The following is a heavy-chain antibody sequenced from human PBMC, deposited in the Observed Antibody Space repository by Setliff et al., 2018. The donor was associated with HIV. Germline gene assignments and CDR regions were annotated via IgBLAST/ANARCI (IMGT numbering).Heavy chain of an antibody. V-gene: IGHV1-2*02. CDR3: ARQLSNSLDL. Sequence: ASVKVSCKASGYSFTDYFIHWVRQAPGRGLEWMGWISPHSGGTRTTRTFRGRVTMTRDTSINTAYMELSGVRSDDTAMYYCARQLSNSLDLWGQGTLVTVSS. CDR2: ISPHSGGT. D-gene: IGHD7-27*01. CDR1: GYSFTDYF. J-gene: IGHJ5*02.